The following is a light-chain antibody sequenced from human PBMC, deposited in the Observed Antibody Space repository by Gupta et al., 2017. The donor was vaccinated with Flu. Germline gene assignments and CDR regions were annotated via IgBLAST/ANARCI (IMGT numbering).Light chain of an antibody. CDR1: SSNIGAGYD. J-gene: IGLJ2*01. V-gene: IGLV1-40*01. CDR3: QSYDSSLSGGV. Sequence: QSVLPQPPSVSGAPGQRVTISCTGSSSNIGAGYDVHWYQQLPGTAPKLLIYGNSNRPSGVPDRFSGSKSGTSASLAIXGXQAEDEXDYYCQSYDSSLSGGVFGGGTKLTVL. CDR2: GNS.